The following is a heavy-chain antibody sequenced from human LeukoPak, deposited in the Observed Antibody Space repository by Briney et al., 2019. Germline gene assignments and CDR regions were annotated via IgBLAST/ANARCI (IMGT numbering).Heavy chain of an antibody. CDR2: ISYGGSS. V-gene: IGHV4-39*07. Sequence: PSETLSLTCTVSGGSFRSSSYSWGWIRQPPGKGLEWIGSISYGGSSYYNPSPKSRVTMSVDTSKNQFSLKLSSVTAADTALYSRARVGSSWTRDYYFDYWGQGTLVTVS. CDR3: ARVGSSWTRDYYFDY. CDR1: GGSFRSSSYS. D-gene: IGHD6-13*01. J-gene: IGHJ4*02.